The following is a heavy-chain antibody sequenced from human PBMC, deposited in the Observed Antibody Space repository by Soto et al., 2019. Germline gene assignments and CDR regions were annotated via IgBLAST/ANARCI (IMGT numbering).Heavy chain of an antibody. CDR3: ARDIVEQWLVRGSIDY. Sequence: GASVKVSCRASGYTFTSYGISWVRQAPGQGLEWMGWISAYNGNTNYAQKLQGRVTMTTDTSTSTAYMELRSLRSDDTAVYYCARDIVEQWLVRGSIDYWGQGTLVTVSS. CDR2: ISAYNGNT. V-gene: IGHV1-18*01. D-gene: IGHD6-19*01. J-gene: IGHJ4*02. CDR1: GYTFTSYG.